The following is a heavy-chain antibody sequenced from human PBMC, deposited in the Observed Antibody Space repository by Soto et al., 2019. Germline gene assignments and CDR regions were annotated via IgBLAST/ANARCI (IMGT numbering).Heavy chain of an antibody. D-gene: IGHD6-6*01. Sequence: QVQLVQSGAEVKKPGASVKVSCKASGYTFTSYAMHWVRQAPGQRLEWMGWINAGNGNTKYSQKFQGRVTITRDTSASTAYMELSSLRSEDTAVYYCSRIGSSSPFDYWGQGTLVTVSS. V-gene: IGHV1-3*01. CDR3: SRIGSSSPFDY. CDR1: GYTFTSYA. CDR2: INAGNGNT. J-gene: IGHJ4*02.